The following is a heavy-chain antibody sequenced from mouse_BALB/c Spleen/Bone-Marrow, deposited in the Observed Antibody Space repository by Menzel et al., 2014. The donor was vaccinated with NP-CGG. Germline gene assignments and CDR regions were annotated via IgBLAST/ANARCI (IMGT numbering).Heavy chain of an antibody. CDR3: ARRGNWDGRDVMDY. J-gene: IGHJ4*01. D-gene: IGHD4-1*01. V-gene: IGHV5-6*03. Sequence: EVQVVESGGGLVKPGGSLKLSCAASGFTFSSYGMSWVRQTPDKRLEWVATISTGGSYTYYPDSVKGRFTISRDNAKKTLYLQVSSLKSEDTAMYYCARRGNWDGRDVMDYWGQGTSVTVSS. CDR2: ISTGGSYT. CDR1: GFTFSSYG.